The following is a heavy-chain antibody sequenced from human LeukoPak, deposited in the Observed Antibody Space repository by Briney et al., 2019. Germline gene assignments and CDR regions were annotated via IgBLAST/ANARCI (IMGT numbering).Heavy chain of an antibody. CDR3: ARGVAVY. D-gene: IGHD6-19*01. V-gene: IGHV3-30*04. CDR1: GFTFSSYA. J-gene: IGHJ4*02. Sequence: GGSLRLSCAASGFTFSSYAMHWVRQAPGKGLEWVAVISYDGSNKYYADSVKGRFTISRDNSKNTLYLLMNSLRAEDTAVYYCARGVAVYWGQGTLVTVSS. CDR2: ISYDGSNK.